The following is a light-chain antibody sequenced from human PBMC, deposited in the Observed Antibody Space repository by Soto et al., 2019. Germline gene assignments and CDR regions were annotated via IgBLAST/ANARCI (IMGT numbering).Light chain of an antibody. CDR2: DVS. V-gene: IGKV3-15*01. Sequence: EIVMTQSPATLSVSPGERATLSCRAGQGVTTNFAWYQQKSGQSPRLLIYDVSIRATGVPARFSGTGSETDFTLPISGLQAEDSAVYFCQQYNNWPFSFGQGTRVEIK. CDR1: QGVTTN. CDR3: QQYNNWPFS. J-gene: IGKJ5*01.